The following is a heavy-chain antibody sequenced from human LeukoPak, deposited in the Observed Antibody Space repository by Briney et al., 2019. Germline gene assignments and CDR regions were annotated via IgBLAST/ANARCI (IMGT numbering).Heavy chain of an antibody. J-gene: IGHJ5*02. CDR2: IDYSGYT. CDR1: GGSMSSYY. CDR3: ARDRAYGSGKFWFDP. V-gene: IGHV4-59*01. Sequence: NASETLSLTCTVSGGSMSSYYWSWIRQPPGKGLEWIGYIDYSGYTNCNPSLKSRVTILVDMSKNQFSLNLSSVTAADTAVYYCARDRAYGSGKFWFDPWGQGTLVTVSS. D-gene: IGHD3-10*01.